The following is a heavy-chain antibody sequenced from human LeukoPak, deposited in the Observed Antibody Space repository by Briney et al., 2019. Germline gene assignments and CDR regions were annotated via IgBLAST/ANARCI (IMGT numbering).Heavy chain of an antibody. Sequence: GGSLRLSCGASGIIFSSYGMHWVCQAPGKGLEWVAFIRYDGSNKYYADSVKGRFTISRDNSKNTLYLQLNSLRAEDTAIYYCAKTLGLRMEPADYWGQGTLDTVSS. CDR2: IRYDGSNK. CDR1: GIIFSSYG. V-gene: IGHV3-30*02. D-gene: IGHD3-16*01. CDR3: AKTLGLRMEPADY. J-gene: IGHJ4*02.